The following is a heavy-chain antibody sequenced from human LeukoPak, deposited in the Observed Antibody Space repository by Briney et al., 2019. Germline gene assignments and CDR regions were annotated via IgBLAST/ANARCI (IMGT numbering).Heavy chain of an antibody. Sequence: ASVKVSCKTSGYTFNRYGVAWVRQAPGQGLEWVGWISGSNGNTNYAQKLQGRVTMTTDTATSTAYMELRSLTSDDTAMYYCARAGRGTYYYFDHWGQGTLVTVSS. D-gene: IGHD1-26*01. CDR2: ISGSNGNT. V-gene: IGHV1-18*01. CDR3: ARAGRGTYYYFDH. J-gene: IGHJ4*02. CDR1: GYTFNRYG.